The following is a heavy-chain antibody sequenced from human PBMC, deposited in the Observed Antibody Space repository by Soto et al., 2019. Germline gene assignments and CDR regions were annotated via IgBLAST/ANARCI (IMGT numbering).Heavy chain of an antibody. V-gene: IGHV3-21*01. CDR2: ISSSSSYI. CDR3: AREDGNYYDSSGYNAFDI. CDR1: GFTFSSYS. D-gene: IGHD3-22*01. J-gene: IGHJ3*02. Sequence: PGGSLRLSCAASGFTFSSYSMNWVRQAAGKGLEWVSSISSSSSYIYYADSVKGRFTISRDNAKNSLYLQMNSLRAEDTAVYYCAREDGNYYDSSGYNAFDIWGQGTMVSVSS.